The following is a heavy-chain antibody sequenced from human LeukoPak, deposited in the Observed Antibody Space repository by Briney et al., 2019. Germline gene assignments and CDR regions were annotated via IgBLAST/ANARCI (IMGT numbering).Heavy chain of an antibody. CDR2: IFHDGST. CDR3: AREIVGATGHYFDY. J-gene: IGHJ4*02. CDR1: SGSISSSSHY. V-gene: IGHV4-39*07. Sequence: SETLSLTCTVSSGSISSSSHYWAWIRQHAGTGLEWIGTIFHDGSTYYNPFLKSRVTISVDTSTNQFSLNVASVTAADTAVYYCAREIVGATGHYFDYWGQGTLVTVSS. D-gene: IGHD1-26*01.